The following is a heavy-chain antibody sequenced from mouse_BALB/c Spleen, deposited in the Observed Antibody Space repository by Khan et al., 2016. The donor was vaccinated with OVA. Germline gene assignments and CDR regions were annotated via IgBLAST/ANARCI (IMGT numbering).Heavy chain of an antibody. CDR3: TRRNYHFDY. V-gene: IGHV6-6*02. J-gene: IGHJ2*01. D-gene: IGHD2-1*01. CDR2: IRLKSNNYAT. Sequence: QLEESGGGLVQPGGSMKLSCVASGFTFSNYWMNWVRQSPEKGLEWVAEIRLKSNNYATHYAESVKGRFTISRDDSKSSVYLQMNNLRAEDTGIYYCTRRNYHFDYWGQGTTLTVSS. CDR1: GFTFSNYW.